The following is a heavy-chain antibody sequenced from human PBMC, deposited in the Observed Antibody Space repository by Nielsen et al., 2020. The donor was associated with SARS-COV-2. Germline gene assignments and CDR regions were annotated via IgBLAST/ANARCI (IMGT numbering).Heavy chain of an antibody. D-gene: IGHD5-18*01. J-gene: IGHJ4*02. CDR1: GFTFSSYW. Sequence: GESLKISCAVSGFTFSSYWMDWVRQVPGKGLVWVSRINSDGSSATYADSVKGRFTISRDNAKNSLYLQMNSLRAEDTAVYYCASGYSYGWTADYFDYWGQGTLVTVSS. CDR3: ASGYSYGWTADYFDY. CDR2: INSDGSSA. V-gene: IGHV3-74*01.